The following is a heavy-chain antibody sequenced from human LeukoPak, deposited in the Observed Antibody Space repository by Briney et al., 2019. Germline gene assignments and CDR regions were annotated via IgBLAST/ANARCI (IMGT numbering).Heavy chain of an antibody. J-gene: IGHJ4*02. CDR2: LSDSGGKT. CDR1: GFTFSSYA. Sequence: GESLRLSCAASGFTFSSYAMSWVRQAPGKGLEWVSTLSDSGGKTYYADSVKGRFTISRDNSKNTLYLQMNSLRAEDTAVYYCAKVGLRLGGDYWGQGTLVTVSS. D-gene: IGHD4-17*01. CDR3: AKVGLRLGGDY. V-gene: IGHV3-23*01.